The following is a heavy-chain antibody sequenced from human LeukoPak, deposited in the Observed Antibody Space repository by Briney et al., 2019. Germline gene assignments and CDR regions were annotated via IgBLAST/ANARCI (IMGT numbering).Heavy chain of an antibody. D-gene: IGHD2-2*01. Sequence: GGSLRLSCAASGHYWMHWVRQAPGKGLVWVSHINSDGSWTSYADSVKGRFAISKDNAKNTVYLQMNNLRAEDTAVYYCVSFYETYWGRGTLVTVSS. V-gene: IGHV3-74*01. CDR1: GHYW. J-gene: IGHJ4*02. CDR3: VSFYETY. CDR2: INSDGSWT.